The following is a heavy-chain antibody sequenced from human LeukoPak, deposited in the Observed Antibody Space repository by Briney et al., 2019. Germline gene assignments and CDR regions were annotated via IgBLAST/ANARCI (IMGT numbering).Heavy chain of an antibody. J-gene: IGHJ4*02. V-gene: IGHV3-64*01. CDR1: GFTFSSYA. CDR2: ISSNGGSS. CDR3: ARSRVTEGVYYFDY. D-gene: IGHD2-21*02. Sequence: GGSLRLSCAASGFTFSSYAMHWVRQAPGKGLEYVSAISSNGGSSYYANSVKGRFTISRDNSKNTLYLQMGSLRAEDMAVYYCARSRVTEGVYYFDYWGQGTLVTVSS.